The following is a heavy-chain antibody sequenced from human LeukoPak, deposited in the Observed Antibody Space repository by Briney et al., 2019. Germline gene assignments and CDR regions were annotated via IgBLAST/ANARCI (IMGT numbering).Heavy chain of an antibody. CDR3: ARVPTVTFFDY. J-gene: IGHJ4*02. V-gene: IGHV4-61*02. CDR2: IYTSGST. Sequence: SETLSLTCTVSGGSISSGSYYWSWIRQPAGKGLEWIGRIYTSGSTNYNPSLKGRVTISVDTSKNQFSLKLSSVTAADTAVYYCARVPTVTFFDYWGQGTLVTVSS. CDR1: GGSISSGSYY. D-gene: IGHD4-17*01.